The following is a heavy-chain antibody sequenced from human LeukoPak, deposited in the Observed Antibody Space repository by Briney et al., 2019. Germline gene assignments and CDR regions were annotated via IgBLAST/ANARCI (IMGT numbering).Heavy chain of an antibody. V-gene: IGHV3-23*01. CDR1: GFTFSTHS. CDR2: IAGSGGST. CDR3: AKRDNSDSYPYYFDY. J-gene: IGHJ4*02. D-gene: IGHD3-22*01. Sequence: PGGSLRLSCVASGFTFSTHSMSWVRLAPGKGLEWVSAIAGSGGSTYYADSVKGRFTISRDNSKDTLYLQMNSLRAEDTAVYYCAKRDNSDSYPYYFDYWGQGTLVTVSS.